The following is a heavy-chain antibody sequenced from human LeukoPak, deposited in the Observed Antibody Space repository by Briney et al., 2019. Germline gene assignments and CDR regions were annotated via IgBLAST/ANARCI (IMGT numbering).Heavy chain of an antibody. CDR2: IKQDGSEK. J-gene: IGHJ4*02. CDR1: GFTFSSYW. Sequence: PGGSLRPCCAASGFTFSSYWMSWVRQAPGKGLEWVANIKQDGSEKYYVDSVKGRFTISRDNAKNSLYLQMNSLRAEDTAVYYCAREGSYYDRGVVFFDYWGQGTLVTVSS. V-gene: IGHV3-7*01. CDR3: AREGSYYDRGVVFFDY. D-gene: IGHD3-22*01.